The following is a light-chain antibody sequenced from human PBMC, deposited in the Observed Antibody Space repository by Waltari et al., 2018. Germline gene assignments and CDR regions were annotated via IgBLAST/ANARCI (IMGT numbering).Light chain of an antibody. CDR3: CSYGGTYYV. CDR1: SSDVGGYNY. CDR2: GVT. J-gene: IGLJ1*01. V-gene: IGLV2-11*01. Sequence: QSALTQPRSVSGSPGQSVSISCTGTSSDVGGYNYVFWYQQHPGKAPKLIIYGVTKRPSGFPVRFSGSKAGNTASLTISGLQAEDEADYYCCSYGGTYYVFGTGTKVTFL.